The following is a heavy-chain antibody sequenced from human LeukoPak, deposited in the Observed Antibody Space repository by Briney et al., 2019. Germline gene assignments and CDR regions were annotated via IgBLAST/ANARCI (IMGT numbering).Heavy chain of an antibody. CDR1: GYTFSAFY. J-gene: IGHJ3*02. V-gene: IGHV1-2*02. Sequence: ASVRVSCKPPGYTFSAFYIHWVRQAPGQGLEWMGWITPYSGGTNYAQRFQDRVTMTWDTSIGTANMELSGLKSDDTAVYYCVRDRADNFDSSGYYPDGLDIWGQGTMVTVS. D-gene: IGHD3-22*01. CDR2: ITPYSGGT. CDR3: VRDRADNFDSSGYYPDGLDI.